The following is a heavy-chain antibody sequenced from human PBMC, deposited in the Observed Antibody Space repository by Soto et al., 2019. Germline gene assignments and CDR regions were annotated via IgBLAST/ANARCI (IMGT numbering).Heavy chain of an antibody. CDR3: ARDYGARDILTGYYRLGSIWGY. CDR1: GFTFSSYA. Sequence: QVQLVESGGGVVQPGRSLRLSCAASGFTFSSYAMHWVRQAPGKGLEWVAVISYDGSNKYYADSVKGRFTISRDNSKNTLYLQMNSLRAEDTAVYYCARDYGARDILTGYYRLGSIWGYWGQGTLVTVSS. CDR2: ISYDGSNK. J-gene: IGHJ4*02. D-gene: IGHD3-9*01. V-gene: IGHV3-30-3*01.